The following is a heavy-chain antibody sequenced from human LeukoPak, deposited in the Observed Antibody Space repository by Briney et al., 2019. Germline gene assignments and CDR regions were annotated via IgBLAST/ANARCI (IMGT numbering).Heavy chain of an antibody. CDR1: GFTFDDYA. Sequence: PGRSLRLSCAASGFTFDDYAMHWVRQAPGKGLEWVSGIRWNSGSIGYADSVKGRFTISRDNAKNSLYLQMNSLRAEDTALYYCTKDKSGRYFAPFDIWGEGTMVTVSS. CDR2: IRWNSGSI. D-gene: IGHD1-26*01. V-gene: IGHV3-9*01. CDR3: TKDKSGRYFAPFDI. J-gene: IGHJ3*02.